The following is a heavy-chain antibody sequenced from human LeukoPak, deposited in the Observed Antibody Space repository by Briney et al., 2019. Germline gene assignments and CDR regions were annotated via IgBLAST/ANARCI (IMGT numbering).Heavy chain of an antibody. D-gene: IGHD3-22*01. CDR1: GGSISSYY. CDR2: IYYSGST. J-gene: IGHJ3*02. CDR3: ARESPPYYDPNRRHAAFDI. Sequence: KPSETLSLTCTVSGGSISSYYWSWIRQPPGKGLEWIGYIYYSGSTNYNPSLKSRVTISVDTSKNQFSLKLSSVTAADTAVYYCARESPPYYDPNRRHAAFDIWGQGTMVTVSS. V-gene: IGHV4-59*01.